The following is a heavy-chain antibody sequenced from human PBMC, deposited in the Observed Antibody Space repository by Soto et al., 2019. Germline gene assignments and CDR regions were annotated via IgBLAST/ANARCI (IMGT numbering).Heavy chain of an antibody. CDR1: GFTFSSYA. CDR2: ISGSGGST. V-gene: IGHV3-23*01. J-gene: IGHJ4*02. D-gene: IGHD2-2*01. Sequence: EVQLLESGGGLVQPGGSLRLSCAASGFTFSSYAMSWVRQAPGKGLEWVSAISGSGGSTYYADSVKGGFTISRDNSKNTLYLQMNSLRAEDPAVYYCAKGRGYCSSTSCYVGSDYWGQGTLVTVSS. CDR3: AKGRGYCSSTSCYVGSDY.